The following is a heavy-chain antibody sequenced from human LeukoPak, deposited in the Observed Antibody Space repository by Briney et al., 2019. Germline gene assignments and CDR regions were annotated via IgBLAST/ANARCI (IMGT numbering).Heavy chain of an antibody. CDR3: ARLSEVQQPLH. Sequence: PSETLSLTCAVYGGSFSGYYWSWIRQPPGKGLEWVGEINHSGSTNYNPSLKSRVTISVDTSKNQFSLKLSSVTAADTAVYYCARLSEVQQPLHWGQGTLVTVSS. CDR1: GGSFSGYY. CDR2: INHSGST. V-gene: IGHV4-34*01. D-gene: IGHD1-1*01. J-gene: IGHJ4*02.